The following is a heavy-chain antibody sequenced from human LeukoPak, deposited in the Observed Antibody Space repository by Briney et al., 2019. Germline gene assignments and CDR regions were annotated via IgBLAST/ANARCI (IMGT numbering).Heavy chain of an antibody. CDR2: IWYDGINK. J-gene: IGHJ3*02. D-gene: IGHD2-15*01. CDR3: TRDDFQYCSGGRCYPAFDI. V-gene: IGHV3-33*01. CDR1: GFTFSSYG. Sequence: PGRSLRLSCAASGFTFSSYGMHWVRQAPGKGLEWVAVIWYDGINKYYAESVKGRFTISRDNSKNTLYLQMNSLRAEDTAVYFCTRDDFQYCSGGRCYPAFDIWGQGTMVTVSS.